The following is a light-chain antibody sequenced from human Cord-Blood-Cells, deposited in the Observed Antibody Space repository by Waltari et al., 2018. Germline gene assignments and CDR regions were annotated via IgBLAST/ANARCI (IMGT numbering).Light chain of an antibody. J-gene: IGLJ3*02. CDR2: DVS. V-gene: IGLV2-14*01. CDR3: SSYTSSSTWV. Sequence: QSALPQPASVSGSPGQSTTISCTGTSSHVGGYNYVSWYQQHPGKAPKLMIYDVSNRPSGVSNRFSGSKSGNTASLTISGLQAEDEADYYCSSYTSSSTWVFGGGTKLTVL. CDR1: SSHVGGYNY.